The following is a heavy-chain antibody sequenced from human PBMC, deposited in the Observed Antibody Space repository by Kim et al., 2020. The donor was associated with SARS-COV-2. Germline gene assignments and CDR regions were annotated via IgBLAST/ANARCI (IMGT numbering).Heavy chain of an antibody. CDR1: GFTFSTYA. J-gene: IGHJ4*02. Sequence: GGSLRLSCSASGFTFSTYAMHWVRQAPGKGLEYVSTITNNGGTTYYADSVKGRFTISRDNSKRTLYLQMSSLRPEDTALYYCVISSRDGYNYGYWGQGTLVTVSS. CDR3: VISSRDGYNYGY. CDR2: ITNNGGTT. V-gene: IGHV3-64D*09. D-gene: IGHD5-12*01.